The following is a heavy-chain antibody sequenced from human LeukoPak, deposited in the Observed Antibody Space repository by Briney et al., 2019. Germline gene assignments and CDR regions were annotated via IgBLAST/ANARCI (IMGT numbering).Heavy chain of an antibody. V-gene: IGHV3-30*18. CDR3: AKDQELAAAGISYYGMDV. J-gene: IGHJ6*02. D-gene: IGHD6-13*01. Sequence: GGSLRLSCAASGFTFSIYGMHWVRQAPGKGLEWVAVISYDGSNKYYADSVKGRFTISRDNSKNTLYLQMNSLRAEDTAVYYCAKDQELAAAGISYYGMDVWGQGTTVTVSS. CDR2: ISYDGSNK. CDR1: GFTFSIYG.